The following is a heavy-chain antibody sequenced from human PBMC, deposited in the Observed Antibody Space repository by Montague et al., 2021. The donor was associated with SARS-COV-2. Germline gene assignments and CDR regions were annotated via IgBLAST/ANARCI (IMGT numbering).Heavy chain of an antibody. D-gene: IGHD3-16*01. CDR2: IDWDDDK. Sequence: PALVTPTQTLTLTCTFSGFSLSTSGMCVSWIRQPPGKALEWLALIDWDDDKYYSTSLKTRLTISKDTPKNQVVLTMTNMDPVDTATYYCATTIYDYVWGTRVEFDYWGQGTLVTVSS. V-gene: IGHV2-70*01. CDR3: ATTIYDYVWGTRVEFDY. CDR1: GFSLSTSGMC. J-gene: IGHJ4*02.